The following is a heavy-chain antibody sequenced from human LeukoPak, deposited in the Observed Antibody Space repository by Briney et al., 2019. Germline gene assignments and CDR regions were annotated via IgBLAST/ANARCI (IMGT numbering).Heavy chain of an antibody. V-gene: IGHV1-2*02. D-gene: IGHD6-19*01. J-gene: IGHJ4*02. CDR2: INPNSGGT. Sequence: ASVKVSCRASGYTFTGYYIHWVRQTPGQGLEWMGWINPNSGGTNYAQMFQGRVTMTRDTSITTAYMELSRLRSDDTAVYYCASGYSSGWYGEGGDYWGQGTLVTVSS. CDR1: GYTFTGYY. CDR3: ASGYSSGWYGEGGDY.